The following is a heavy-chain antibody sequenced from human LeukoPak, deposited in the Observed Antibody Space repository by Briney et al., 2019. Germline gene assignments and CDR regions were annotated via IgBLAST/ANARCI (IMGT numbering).Heavy chain of an antibody. D-gene: IGHD1-26*01. CDR3: ARVRSGSSAGNYGMDV. V-gene: IGHV3-74*01. CDR2: INSDGSST. Sequence: PGGSLRLSCAASGFTFSSYWMHWVRHAPGKGLVWVSRINSDGSSTSYADSVKSRFTISRDNAKNTLYLQMNSLRAEDTAVYYCARVRSGSSAGNYGMDVWGQGTTVTVSS. CDR1: GFTFSSYW. J-gene: IGHJ6*02.